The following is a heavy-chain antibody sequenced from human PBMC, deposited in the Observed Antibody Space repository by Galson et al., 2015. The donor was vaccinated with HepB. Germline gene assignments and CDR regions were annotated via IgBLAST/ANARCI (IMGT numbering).Heavy chain of an antibody. D-gene: IGHD3-16*01. CDR2: VSYDRSNE. Sequence: SLRLSCAASGFTFSNYGMNWVRQAPGKGLEWVAIVSYDRSNEFYADSVKGRFTISRDNSMNRLDLHMNSLRPEDTAVYYCARDGVMITFGDPKFFDFWGQGALVIVSS. CDR1: GFTFSNYG. J-gene: IGHJ4*02. V-gene: IGHV3-30*03. CDR3: ARDGVMITFGDPKFFDF.